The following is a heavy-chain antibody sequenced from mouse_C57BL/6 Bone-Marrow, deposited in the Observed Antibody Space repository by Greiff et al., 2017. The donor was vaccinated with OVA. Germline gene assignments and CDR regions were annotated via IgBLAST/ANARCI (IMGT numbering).Heavy chain of an antibody. CDR3: ACIDYGYAWFAY. CDR2: INPNNGGT. Sequence: VQLQQSGPELVKPGASVKMSCKASGYTFTDYNMHWVKQSHGKSLEWIGYINPNNGGTSYNQKFKGKATLTVNKSSSTAYMELRSLTSEDSAVYYCACIDYGYAWFAYWGQGTLVTVSA. CDR1: GYTFTDYN. D-gene: IGHD2-2*01. V-gene: IGHV1-22*01. J-gene: IGHJ3*01.